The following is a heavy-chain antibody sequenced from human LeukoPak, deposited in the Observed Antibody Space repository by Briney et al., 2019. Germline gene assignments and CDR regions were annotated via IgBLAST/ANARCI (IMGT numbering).Heavy chain of an antibody. V-gene: IGHV3-23*01. Sequence: GGSLRLSCAASGFAFSSFAMTWVRQAPGKGLEWVSTIVRSGDTTYYTDSVKGRFTVSRDNSKNTLFLQMNSPRAEDTAVYYCAKDAVAQGSSGDFFDYWGLGTLVTVSS. CDR2: IVRSGDTT. CDR1: GFAFSSFA. CDR3: AKDAVAQGSSGDFFDY. D-gene: IGHD3-10*01. J-gene: IGHJ4*02.